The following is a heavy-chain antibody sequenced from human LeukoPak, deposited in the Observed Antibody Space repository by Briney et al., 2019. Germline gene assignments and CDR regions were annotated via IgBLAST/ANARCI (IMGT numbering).Heavy chain of an antibody. CDR3: ARAHHQTLRYFDVVMGY. Sequence: GASVKVSCKASGYTFTSYGISWVRQAPGQGLEWMGWISAYNGNTNYAQKLQGRVTMTTDTSTSTAYMELRSLRSEDTAVYYCARAHHQTLRYFDVVMGYWGQGTLVTVSS. D-gene: IGHD3-9*01. J-gene: IGHJ4*02. CDR1: GYTFTSYG. CDR2: ISAYNGNT. V-gene: IGHV1-18*01.